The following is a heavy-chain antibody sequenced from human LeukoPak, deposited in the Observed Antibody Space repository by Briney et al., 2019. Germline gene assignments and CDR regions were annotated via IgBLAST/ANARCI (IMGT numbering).Heavy chain of an antibody. D-gene: IGHD6-13*01. Sequence: PGGSLRLSCAASGFTFSGYAMSWVRQTPGKGLEWVSTISGSSGSTYYADSVNGRFTISRDNSKNTLYLQMSSLRAEDTAVYYCAKDVIAAAYYFFDSWGQGTLVTVSS. CDR3: AKDVIAAAYYFFDS. CDR2: ISGSSGST. CDR1: GFTFSGYA. J-gene: IGHJ4*02. V-gene: IGHV3-23*01.